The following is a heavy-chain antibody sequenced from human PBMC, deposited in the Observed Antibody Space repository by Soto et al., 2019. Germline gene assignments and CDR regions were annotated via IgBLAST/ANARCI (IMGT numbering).Heavy chain of an antibody. V-gene: IGHV4-4*02. Sequence: SETLSLTCAVSGGSISSSNWWSWVRQPPGKGLEWIGEIYHSGSTNYNPSLKSRVTISVDKSKNQFSLKLSSVTAADTAVYYCTRDLPASVVAAATPGPGFDYWGQGTLVTVSS. J-gene: IGHJ4*02. CDR2: IYHSGST. CDR3: TRDLPASVVAAATPGPGFDY. CDR1: GGSISSSNW. D-gene: IGHD2-15*01.